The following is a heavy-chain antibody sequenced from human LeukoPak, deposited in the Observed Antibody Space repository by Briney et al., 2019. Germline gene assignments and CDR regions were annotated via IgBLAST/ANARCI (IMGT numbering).Heavy chain of an antibody. D-gene: IGHD2-15*01. CDR3: ARHNVEQIYCSGGSCYFDY. J-gene: IGHJ4*02. CDR2: IYYSGST. Sequence: SESLSLTCTVSGGSISSSSYYWGWIRQPPGKGLEWIGSIYYSGSTYYNPSLKSLVTISVATSKNQFSLKLSSVTAADTAVYYCARHNVEQIYCSGGSCYFDYWGQGTLVTVSS. V-gene: IGHV4-39*01. CDR1: GGSISSSSYY.